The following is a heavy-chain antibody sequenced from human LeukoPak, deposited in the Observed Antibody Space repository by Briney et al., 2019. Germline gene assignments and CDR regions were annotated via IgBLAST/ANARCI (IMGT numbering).Heavy chain of an antibody. Sequence: GGSLRLSCTASGFTFGDYAMSWFRQAPGKGLEGVGFIRSKAYGGTTEYAASVKGRFTISRDDSKSIAYLQMNSLKTEDTAVYYCTRDLLRRGYSYGPNGYWGQGTLVTVSS. CDR3: TRDLLRRGYSYGPNGY. D-gene: IGHD5-18*01. J-gene: IGHJ4*02. CDR2: IRSKAYGGTT. CDR1: GFTFGDYA. V-gene: IGHV3-49*03.